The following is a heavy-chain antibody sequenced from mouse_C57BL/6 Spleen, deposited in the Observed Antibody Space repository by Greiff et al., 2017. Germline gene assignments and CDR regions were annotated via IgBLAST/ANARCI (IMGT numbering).Heavy chain of an antibody. V-gene: IGHV1-42*01. Sequence: EVQLQQSGPELVKPGASVKISCKASGYSFTGYYMNWVKQSPEKSLEWIGEINPSTGGTTYNQKFKAKATLTVDKSSSTAYMQLKSLTSEDSAVYYCARFPSITTGFDYWGQGTTLTVSS. CDR1: GYSFTGYY. D-gene: IGHD1-1*01. CDR2: INPSTGGT. J-gene: IGHJ2*01. CDR3: ARFPSITTGFDY.